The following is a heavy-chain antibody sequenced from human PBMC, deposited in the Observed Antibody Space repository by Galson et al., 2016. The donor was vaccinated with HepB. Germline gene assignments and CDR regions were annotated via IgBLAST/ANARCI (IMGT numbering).Heavy chain of an antibody. J-gene: IGHJ3*02. CDR1: GFTFRNNW. CDR3: ARGWSWAFDM. V-gene: IGHV3-7*01. CDR2: INGEGSGK. D-gene: IGHD6-13*01. Sequence: SLRLSCAASGFTFRNNWMNWVRQAPGKGLEWVANINGEGSGKYHAGSVKGRFIISRDNVRNSLYLQMNDMRAEDTALYYCARGWSWAFDMWGQGTMVTVSS.